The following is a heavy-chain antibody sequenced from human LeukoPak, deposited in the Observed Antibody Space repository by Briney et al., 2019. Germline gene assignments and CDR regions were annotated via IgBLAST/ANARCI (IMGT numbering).Heavy chain of an antibody. CDR1: GFIFSRYW. CDR3: VSFINTMNTCGPPTN. V-gene: IGHV3-7*03. Sequence: GGSLRLSCAVSGFIFSRYWMSWVRQAPGRGLEWVANIKEDGSEKYYVDSVKGRFTISRDNAKNSLYLQMNSLRDEDTAVYHCVSFINTMNTCGPPTNWGQGTLVTVSS. J-gene: IGHJ4*02. CDR2: IKEDGSEK. D-gene: IGHD3-22*01.